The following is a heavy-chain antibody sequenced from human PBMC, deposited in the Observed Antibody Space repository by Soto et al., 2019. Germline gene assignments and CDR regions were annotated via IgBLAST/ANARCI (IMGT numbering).Heavy chain of an antibody. D-gene: IGHD6-13*01. CDR3: ARSFWQLVRNDAFDI. J-gene: IGHJ3*02. V-gene: IGHV4-4*02. CDR2: IYHSGST. CDR1: SGSISSSNW. Sequence: HVQLQESGPGLVKPSGTLSLTCAVSSGSISSSNWWSWVRQPPGKGLEWIGEIYHSGSTNYNPSLKSRVTISVDKSKNQFSLKLSSVTAADTAVYYCARSFWQLVRNDAFDIWGQGTMVTVSS.